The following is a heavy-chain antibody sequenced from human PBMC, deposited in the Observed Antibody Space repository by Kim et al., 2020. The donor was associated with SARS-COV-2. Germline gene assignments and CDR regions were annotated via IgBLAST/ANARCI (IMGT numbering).Heavy chain of an antibody. Sequence: GGSLRLSCAASGFTTSNNYMSWVRQAPGKGLEWVPCVTSGGSTYYAESVKGRFIISRDNSKNTLYLQMNSLRAEDTAVYYCARGTRGASDIWGQGTMVPVSS. CDR2: VTSGGST. V-gene: IGHV3-53*01. CDR1: GFTTSNNY. J-gene: IGHJ3*02. CDR3: ARGTRGASDI.